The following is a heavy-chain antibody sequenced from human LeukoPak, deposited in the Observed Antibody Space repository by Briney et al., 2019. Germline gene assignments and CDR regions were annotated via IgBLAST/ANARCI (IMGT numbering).Heavy chain of an antibody. CDR2: RSGSGVST. CDR1: GFNFSNFA. V-gene: IGHV3-23*01. J-gene: IGHJ6*02. CDR3: SKSYSSGWYFGNGMDV. D-gene: IGHD6-19*01. Sequence: PGGSLRLSCGASGFNFSNFAMSWVRQAPGKGLEWVSTRSGSGVSTYYGDSVKGRFTISRDNSKNTLSLQMNRLRAEDAAVYYCSKSYSSGWYFGNGMDVWGQGTTVIVSS.